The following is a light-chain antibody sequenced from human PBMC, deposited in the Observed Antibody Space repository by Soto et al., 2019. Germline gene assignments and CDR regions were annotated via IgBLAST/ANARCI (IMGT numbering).Light chain of an antibody. CDR1: SSNIGKNA. V-gene: IGLV1-36*01. J-gene: IGLJ2*01. Sequence: QSVLTQPPSVSEAPRQRVTISCFGSSSNIGKNAVNWYQQVPGEAPRLLIYSNDLRPSRVSDRFSGSKSGTSASLAISGLQSEDEANYYCSTWDDNLSVVFSGGTKLTVL. CDR3: STWDDNLSVV. CDR2: SND.